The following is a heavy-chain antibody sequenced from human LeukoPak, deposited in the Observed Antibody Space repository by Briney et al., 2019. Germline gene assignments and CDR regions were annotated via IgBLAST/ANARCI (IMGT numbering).Heavy chain of an antibody. J-gene: IGHJ6*03. CDR3: ARLPTKYYYYYYYMDV. V-gene: IGHV5-51*01. Sequence: GGSLRLSCKGSGYSFTSYWIGWVRQMPGKGLEWMGIIYPGDSDTRYGPSFQGQVTISADKSISTAYLQWSSLKASDTAMYYCARLPTKYYYYYYYMDVWGKGTTVTVSS. CDR2: IYPGDSDT. CDR1: GYSFTSYW. D-gene: IGHD1-14*01.